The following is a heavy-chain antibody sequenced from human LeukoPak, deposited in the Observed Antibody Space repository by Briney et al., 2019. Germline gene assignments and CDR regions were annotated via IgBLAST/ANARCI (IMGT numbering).Heavy chain of an antibody. CDR2: ITSDGSTT. CDR1: GFTFSRYW. J-gene: IGHJ4*02. D-gene: IGHD3-10*01. Sequence: PGGSLRLSCAASGFTFSRYWVQWVRQAPGKGLVWVSHITSDGSTTTYADSVKGRFTTSRDNDKSTLYLHMNSLRAEDTAVYYCVRDNYGVDYWGQGTLVTVSS. CDR3: VRDNYGVDY. V-gene: IGHV3-74*03.